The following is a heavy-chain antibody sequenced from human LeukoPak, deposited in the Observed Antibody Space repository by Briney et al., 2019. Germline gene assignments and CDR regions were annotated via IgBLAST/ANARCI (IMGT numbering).Heavy chain of an antibody. Sequence: GGSLRLSCAASGFTFSDYYMSWIRQAPGKGLEWVSYISSSGSAIYYADSVKGRFTISRDNAKNSLYLQMNSLRAEDTAVYYCASILLSDFCSTTSCYSLQYWGQGTLVTVSS. V-gene: IGHV3-11*04. CDR3: ASILLSDFCSTTSCYSLQY. D-gene: IGHD2-2*01. CDR2: ISSSGSAI. CDR1: GFTFSDYY. J-gene: IGHJ4*02.